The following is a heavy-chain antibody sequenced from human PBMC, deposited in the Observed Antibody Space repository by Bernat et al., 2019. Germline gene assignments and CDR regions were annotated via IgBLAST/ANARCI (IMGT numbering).Heavy chain of an antibody. CDR2: IKGDGSEA. CDR1: GFTFSSSW. CDR3: VRDTDY. V-gene: IGHV3-7*03. Sequence: EVQLVESGGDLVQPGGSLTLSCAASGFTFSSSWMRWIRQAPGKGLEWVANIKGDGSEAYYLDAVKSRFTISRDNTKNSMYLQMNSQRAEDTALYYCVRDTDYWGQGTLVTVSS. J-gene: IGHJ4*02.